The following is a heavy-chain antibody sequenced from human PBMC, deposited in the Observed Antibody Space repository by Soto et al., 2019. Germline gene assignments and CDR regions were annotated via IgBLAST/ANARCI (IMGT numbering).Heavy chain of an antibody. CDR3: ARDWGETPYYYYYMDV. CDR2: IKQDGSEK. V-gene: IGHV3-7*01. J-gene: IGHJ6*03. Sequence: GGSLRLSCAASGFTFSSYWMSWVRQAPGKGLEWVANIKQDGSEKYYVDSVKGRFTISRDNAKNSLYLQMNSLRAEDTAVYYCARDWGETPYYYYYMDVWGKGTTVTVSS. CDR1: GFTFSSYW. D-gene: IGHD3-16*01.